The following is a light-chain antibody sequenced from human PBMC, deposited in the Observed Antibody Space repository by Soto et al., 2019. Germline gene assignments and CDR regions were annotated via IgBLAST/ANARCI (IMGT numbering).Light chain of an antibody. CDR3: QQYGSSAPIT. J-gene: IGKJ5*01. V-gene: IGKV3-20*01. Sequence: EIVMTQSPATLSVSPGGRATLSCRASQSISDTLAWYQQKPGQAPRLLIYGASSRATGIPDRFSGSGSGTDFTLTISRLEPEDFALYYCQQYGSSAPITFGQGTHWRL. CDR2: GAS. CDR1: QSISDT.